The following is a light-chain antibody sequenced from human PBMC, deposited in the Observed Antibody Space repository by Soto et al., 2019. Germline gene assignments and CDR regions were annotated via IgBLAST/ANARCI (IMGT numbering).Light chain of an antibody. CDR2: GAS. Sequence: EIVLTQSPGTLSLSPGERATLSCRASQSVSNNNLAWYQQKPGQAPRLLIYGASTRATGIPARFSGSGSGTEFILTITSLQSEDSAVYYCQEYNTWPWTFGQGTKVDIK. J-gene: IGKJ1*01. V-gene: IGKV3-15*01. CDR3: QEYNTWPWT. CDR1: QSVSNNN.